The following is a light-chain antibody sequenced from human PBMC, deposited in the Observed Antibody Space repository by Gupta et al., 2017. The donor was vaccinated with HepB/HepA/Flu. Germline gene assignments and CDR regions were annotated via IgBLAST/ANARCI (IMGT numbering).Light chain of an antibody. CDR3: VLYMGSGISV. V-gene: IGLV8-61*01. Sequence: QTVVTQEPSLSVSSGGTVTLTCGLSSGSVSTSYYPSWYQQTTGQAPRTLIYSTNTRSSGVPDRFSGSILGNKAALTITGAQADDESDYYCVLYMGSGISVFGGGTKLTVL. CDR2: STN. CDR1: SGSVSTSYY. J-gene: IGLJ2*01.